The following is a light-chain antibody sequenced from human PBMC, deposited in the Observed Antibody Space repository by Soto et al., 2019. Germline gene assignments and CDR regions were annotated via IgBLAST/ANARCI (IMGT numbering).Light chain of an antibody. CDR2: GAS. V-gene: IGKV3-20*01. J-gene: IGKJ2*01. CDR3: LQYGSSPYT. Sequence: ESVWTQSPGTLSLSPGERTTLSCRASQSVSSSYLAWYQQKPGQAPRPLIYGASSRATGITERFSVSGSGTHFTLTISRLEPEDFAVYYCLQYGSSPYTFGPGTKLAIK. CDR1: QSVSSSY.